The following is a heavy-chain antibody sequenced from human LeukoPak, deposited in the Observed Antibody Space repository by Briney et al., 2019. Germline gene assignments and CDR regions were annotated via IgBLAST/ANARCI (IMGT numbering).Heavy chain of an antibody. CDR1: GFTVSSNY. Sequence: PGGSLRLSCAASGFTVSSNYMSWVRQAPGKGLEWVSAISGSGGSTYYADSVKGRFTISRDNAKNTLYLQMNSLRAEDTAVYYCAREDSGSYSIDYWGQGTLVTVSS. CDR2: ISGSGGST. V-gene: IGHV3-23*01. CDR3: AREDSGSYSIDY. D-gene: IGHD1-26*01. J-gene: IGHJ4*02.